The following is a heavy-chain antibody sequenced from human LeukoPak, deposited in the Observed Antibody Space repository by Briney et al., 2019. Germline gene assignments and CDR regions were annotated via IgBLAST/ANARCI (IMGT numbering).Heavy chain of an antibody. CDR1: GYSFINYW. D-gene: IGHD6-6*01. Sequence: GESLKISCKGSGYSFINYWIGWVRQMPGKGLEWMGIIYPGDPDTRYSPSFQGQVTISADKSISTAYLQWSSLKASDTAMYYCARHASSSTPLDYWGQGTLVTVSS. J-gene: IGHJ4*02. CDR2: IYPGDPDT. V-gene: IGHV5-51*01. CDR3: ARHASSSTPLDY.